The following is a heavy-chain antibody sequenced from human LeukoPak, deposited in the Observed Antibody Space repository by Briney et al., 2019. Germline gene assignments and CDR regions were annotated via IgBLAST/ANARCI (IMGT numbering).Heavy chain of an antibody. CDR3: ARSLIVASEDY. CDR2: IGASGAVP. D-gene: IGHD3-22*01. CDR1: GFRLDIFY. J-gene: IGHJ4*02. V-gene: IGHV3-11*04. Sequence: GGSLRLSCAASGFRLDIFYTGGIRRAPEKGVDYIALIGASGAVPYSAPPVRGRFTIPRDNAKNSVSLQMNSLSADDTAVYYCARSLIVASEDYRGQGTLVTVSS.